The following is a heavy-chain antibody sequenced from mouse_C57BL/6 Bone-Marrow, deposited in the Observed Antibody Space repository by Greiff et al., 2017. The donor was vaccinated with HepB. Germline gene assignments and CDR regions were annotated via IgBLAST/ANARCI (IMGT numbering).Heavy chain of an antibody. V-gene: IGHV1-64*01. CDR2: IHPNSGST. D-gene: IGHD2-5*01. CDR1: GYTFTSYW. CDR3: ARPAYYSNDWFAY. Sequence: QVQLQQPGAELVKPGASVKLSCKASGYTFTSYWMHWVKQRPGQGLEWIGMIHPNSGSTNYNEKFKSKATLTVDKSSSTAYMQLSSLTSEDSAVYYCARPAYYSNDWFAYWGQGTLVTVSA. J-gene: IGHJ3*01.